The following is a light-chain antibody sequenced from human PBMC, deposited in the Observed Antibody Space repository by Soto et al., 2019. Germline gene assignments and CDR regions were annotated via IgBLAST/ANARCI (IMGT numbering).Light chain of an antibody. CDR2: AAS. Sequence: IQLTQSPSSLSASVGDRVTITCRASQGISSYLAWYQQKPGKAPKHLIYAASTLQSGVPSRFSGSGSGTDFTLTISSLQPEDFATYYCQQLNSYPPGLTFGGGTKVEIK. CDR3: QQLNSYPPGLT. CDR1: QGISSY. V-gene: IGKV1-9*01. J-gene: IGKJ4*01.